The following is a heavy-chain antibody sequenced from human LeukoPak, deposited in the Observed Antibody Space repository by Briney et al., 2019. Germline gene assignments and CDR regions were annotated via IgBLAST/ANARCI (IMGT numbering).Heavy chain of an antibody. V-gene: IGHV3-23*01. CDR1: GFTYSNYA. CDR3: ARDLYGNSF. CDR2: IHGSGHDT. D-gene: IGHD2-8*01. Sequence: PGGSLRLSCAASGFTYSNYAMSWVRQAPGQGLEWVSAIHGSGHDTFYADAVKGRFTVSRDNSRNTLYLQLNSLRAEDTAVYYCARDLYGNSFWGQGTVVTVSS. J-gene: IGHJ4*02.